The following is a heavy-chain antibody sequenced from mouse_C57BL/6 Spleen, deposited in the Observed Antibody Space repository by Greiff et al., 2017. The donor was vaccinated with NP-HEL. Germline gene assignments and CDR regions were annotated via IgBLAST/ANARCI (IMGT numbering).Heavy chain of an antibody. Sequence: QVQLQQSGAELVKPGASVKISCKASGYAFSSYWMNWVKQRPGKGLEWIGQIYPGDGDTNYNGKFKGKATLTADKSSSTAYMQLSSLTSEDSAVYFCACHYYYGSSPGYWGQGTTLTVSS. CDR3: ACHYYYGSSPGY. V-gene: IGHV1-80*01. CDR2: IYPGDGDT. CDR1: GYAFSSYW. J-gene: IGHJ2*01. D-gene: IGHD1-1*01.